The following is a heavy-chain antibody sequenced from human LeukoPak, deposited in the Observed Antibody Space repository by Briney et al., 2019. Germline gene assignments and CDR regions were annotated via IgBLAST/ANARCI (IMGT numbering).Heavy chain of an antibody. Sequence: GGSLRLSCVASRFTFNSYLMHWVRQAPGKGLVWVSRINSDGSRTSYADSVKGRFTISRDNAKNTLDLQMNSLRAEDTAVYYCARDYSGSSFGYWGQGTLVTVSS. CDR3: ARDYSGSSFGY. V-gene: IGHV3-74*01. CDR2: INSDGSRT. J-gene: IGHJ4*02. D-gene: IGHD3-10*01. CDR1: RFTFNSYL.